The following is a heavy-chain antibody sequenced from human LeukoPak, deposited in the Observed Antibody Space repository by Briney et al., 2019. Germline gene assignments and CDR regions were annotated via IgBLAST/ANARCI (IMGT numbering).Heavy chain of an antibody. CDR3: ARDGTYYIGSGSPWYLDL. J-gene: IGHJ2*01. CDR2: ISGYNRNT. Sequence: ASVKVSCKASGYTFTTSGISWVRQAPGQGLEWMGWISGYNRNTNYAQKFQGRVTVTTDTSTSTVYMELSRLRSDDTAVYYCARDGTYYIGSGSPWYLDLWGRGTLVTVSS. D-gene: IGHD3-10*01. CDR1: GYTFTTSG. V-gene: IGHV1-18*01.